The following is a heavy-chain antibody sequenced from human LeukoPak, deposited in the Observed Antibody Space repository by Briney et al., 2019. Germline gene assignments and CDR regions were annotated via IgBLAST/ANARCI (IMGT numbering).Heavy chain of an antibody. J-gene: IGHJ6*02. CDR2: INPNSGGT. CDR3: ARLYYDSSGKRAYYYGMDV. V-gene: IGHV1-2*02. D-gene: IGHD3-22*01. Sequence: ASVTVSCKASGYTFTCYYMHWVRQAPGQGVEWMGWINPNSGGTNYAQKFQGRVTMTRDTSISTAYMELSRLRSDDTAVYYCARLYYDSSGKRAYYYGMDVWGQGTTVTVSS. CDR1: GYTFTCYY.